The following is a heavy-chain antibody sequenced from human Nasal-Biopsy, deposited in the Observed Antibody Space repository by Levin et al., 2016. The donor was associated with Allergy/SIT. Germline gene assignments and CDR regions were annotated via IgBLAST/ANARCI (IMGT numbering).Heavy chain of an antibody. CDR1: GYTFTSYY. CDR2: INPKDGTK. D-gene: IGHD2-8*01. J-gene: IGHJ1*01. CDR3: ARAAMGDANEYFQH. Sequence: ASVKVSCKASGYTFTSYYMHWVRQAPGQGLEWMGIINPKDGTKNYAPKFQGRVAMTRDTSTSTVYMELSSLRSDDTAVYYCARAAMGDANEYFQHWGQGTLVTVSS. V-gene: IGHV1-46*01.